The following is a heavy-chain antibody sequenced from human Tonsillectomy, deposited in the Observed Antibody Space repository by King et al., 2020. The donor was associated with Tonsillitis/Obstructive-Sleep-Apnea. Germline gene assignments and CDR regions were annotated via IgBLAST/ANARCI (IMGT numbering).Heavy chain of an antibody. Sequence: VQLVESGGGVVQPGRSLRLSCAASGFTFSSYGMHWVRQAPGKGLEWVAVISYDGSNKYYADSVKGRFTISRDNSKNTLYLQMNSLRAEDTAVYYCAKDGGSSWYGAYYYGMDVWGQGTTVTVSS. J-gene: IGHJ6*02. V-gene: IGHV3-30*18. CDR1: GFTFSSYG. CDR2: ISYDGSNK. D-gene: IGHD6-13*01. CDR3: AKDGGSSWYGAYYYGMDV.